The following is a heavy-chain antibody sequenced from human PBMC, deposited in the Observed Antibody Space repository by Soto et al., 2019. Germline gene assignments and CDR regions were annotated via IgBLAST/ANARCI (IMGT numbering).Heavy chain of an antibody. J-gene: IGHJ4*02. CDR3: AKDRSSTSCYAFDY. CDR2: IGGSSGST. D-gene: IGHD2-2*01. Sequence: PGGSLRLSCAASGFTFRSYAMSWVRQAPGKELEWVSAIGGSSGSTDYADSVKGRFTISRDNSKNTLFLQMNSLRAEDTAVYYCAKDRSSTSCYAFDYWGQGTLVTVSS. V-gene: IGHV3-23*01. CDR1: GFTFRSYA.